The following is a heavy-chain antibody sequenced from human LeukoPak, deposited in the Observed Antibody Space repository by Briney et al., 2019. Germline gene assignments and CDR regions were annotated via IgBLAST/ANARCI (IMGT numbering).Heavy chain of an antibody. Sequence: GRSLRLSCAASGFTFDDYAMHWVRQAPGKGLVWVSRINSDGSSTNYADSVKGRFTISRDNAKNTLYLQMNSLRAEDTAVYYCARESSGSYYQPDYWGQGTLVTVSS. D-gene: IGHD3-10*01. V-gene: IGHV3-74*01. CDR1: GFTFDDYA. CDR3: ARESSGSYYQPDY. CDR2: INSDGSST. J-gene: IGHJ4*02.